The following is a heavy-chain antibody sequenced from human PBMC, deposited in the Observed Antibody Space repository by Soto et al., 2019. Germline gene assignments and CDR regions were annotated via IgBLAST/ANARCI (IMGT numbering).Heavy chain of an antibody. Sequence: ASVKVSCKASGYTFTSYYMHWVRQAPGQGLEWMGIINPSGGSTSYAQKFQGRVTMTRDTSTSTVYMELSSLRSEDTAVYYCARENLGVPAAMNYYYYYYMDVWGKGTTVTVSS. J-gene: IGHJ6*03. CDR2: INPSGGST. D-gene: IGHD2-2*01. V-gene: IGHV1-46*03. CDR1: GYTFTSYY. CDR3: ARENLGVPAAMNYYYYYYMDV.